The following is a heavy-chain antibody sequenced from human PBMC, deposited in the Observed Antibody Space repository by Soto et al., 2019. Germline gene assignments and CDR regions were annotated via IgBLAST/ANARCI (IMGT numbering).Heavy chain of an antibody. D-gene: IGHD1-7*01. V-gene: IGHV1-8*01. Sequence: QVQLVQSGAEVKKPGASVKVSCKASGYTCTSYDINWVRQATGQGLEGMGWMNANSGNTGYAQKFQGRVTMTRNTSTSTAYMELSSLISEDTAVYYCAIEKNSGGMDVGGQGTTVTVSS. CDR3: AIEKNSGGMDV. J-gene: IGHJ6*02. CDR1: GYTCTSYD. CDR2: MNANSGNT.